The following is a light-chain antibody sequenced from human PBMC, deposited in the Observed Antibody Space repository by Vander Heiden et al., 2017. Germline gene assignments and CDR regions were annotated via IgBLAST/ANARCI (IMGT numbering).Light chain of an antibody. Sequence: DIQMTQSPSTLSASAGDRVTITCRASQSISSWLAWYQQKPGKAPKLLIYKASSLESGVPSRFSGSGSGTEFTLTINSLQPDDFATYYCQQDGSSSWAFGQGTKVELK. V-gene: IGKV1-5*03. CDR3: QQDGSSSWA. CDR1: QSISSW. CDR2: KAS. J-gene: IGKJ1*01.